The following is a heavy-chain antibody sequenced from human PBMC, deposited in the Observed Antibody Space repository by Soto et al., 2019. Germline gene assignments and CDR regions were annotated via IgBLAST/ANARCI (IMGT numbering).Heavy chain of an antibody. J-gene: IGHJ4*02. CDR1: GCTCSSYG. V-gene: IGHV3-30*18. D-gene: IGHD3-22*01. CDR3: EKDIYYYDSSGCFDY. Sequence: GSLRLSGTASGCTCSSYGMHWVRQAPGKGLEWVAGISYDGSNKYYADSVKVRFTIARDNSKNTLYLQMNSLRAEDTAVYYCEKDIYYYDSSGCFDYWGQGTLVTVSS. CDR2: ISYDGSNK.